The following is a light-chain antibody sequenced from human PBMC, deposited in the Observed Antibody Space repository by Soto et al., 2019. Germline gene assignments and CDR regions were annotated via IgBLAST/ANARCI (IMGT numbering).Light chain of an antibody. CDR1: QSVSSTY. CDR2: GAS. V-gene: IGKV3-20*01. CDR3: QQYGRSPPFT. J-gene: IGKJ2*01. Sequence: IVLTQSPGTLSLSPGERATLSCRASQSVSSTYISWYQQNPGQAPRLLIYGASRSATGIPDRFSGSGSGTDFTLTISRLEPEDFVVYFCQQYGRSPPFTFGQGTKVEIK.